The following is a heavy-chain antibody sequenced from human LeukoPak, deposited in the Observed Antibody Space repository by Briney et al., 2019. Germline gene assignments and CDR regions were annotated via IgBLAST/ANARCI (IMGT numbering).Heavy chain of an antibody. D-gene: IGHD5-24*01. J-gene: IGHJ6*02. Sequence: RSGGSLRLSCAASGFTFSSYEMNWVRQAPGKGLEWVSYISSSGSTIYYADSVKGRFTISRDNAKNSLYLQMNSLRAEDTAVYYCARGGYNSGWGYYYYYGMDVWGQETTVTVSS. CDR1: GFTFSSYE. V-gene: IGHV3-48*03. CDR3: ARGGYNSGWGYYYYYGMDV. CDR2: ISSSGSTI.